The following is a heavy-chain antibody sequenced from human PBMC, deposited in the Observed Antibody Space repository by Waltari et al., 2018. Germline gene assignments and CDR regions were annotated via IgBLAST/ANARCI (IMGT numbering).Heavy chain of an antibody. D-gene: IGHD2-2*01. V-gene: IGHV1-2*02. CDR3: ARDLSTSSLFYWFDP. J-gene: IGHJ5*02. CDR2: LNPNTGGT. Sequence: VQLVQSGAEVRKPGASVTVSRKATGYTLTGPSLHWVRQAPGQGLEWMGWLNPNTGGTKYAQKFQGRVTMTRDTSISTAYMERSNVTSDDTAVYYCARDLSTSSLFYWFDPWGQGSLVTVSS. CDR1: GYTLTGPS.